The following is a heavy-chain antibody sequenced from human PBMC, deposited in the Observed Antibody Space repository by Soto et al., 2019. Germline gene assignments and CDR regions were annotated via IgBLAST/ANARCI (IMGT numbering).Heavy chain of an antibody. Sequence: EVQLLESGGGLVKPGGSLRLSCAASGFTFSKYAISWVRLAPGKGLEWVSSISANGGITDYADSVKGRFTISRDNFQNILSLQMDSLRGDDTALYFCAKDKYTDSMRKVWFFDYWGRGTLVTVSS. CDR3: AKDKYTDSMRKVWFFDY. CDR2: ISANGGIT. J-gene: IGHJ2*01. V-gene: IGHV3-23*01. D-gene: IGHD2-15*01. CDR1: GFTFSKYA.